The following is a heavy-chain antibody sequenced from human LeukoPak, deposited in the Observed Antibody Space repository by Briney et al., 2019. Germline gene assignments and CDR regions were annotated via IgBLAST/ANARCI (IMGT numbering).Heavy chain of an antibody. D-gene: IGHD5-24*01. Sequence: PSWTLSLTCAAYGGSFTDYYLTWIRQPPGKGLEWIGVIHSSGSTNYNPSLKSRVTISLDTSKNQFSLKLNSVTAADTADYYCARGRDAPKGGNYWGQGTLVTVFS. CDR2: IHSSGST. V-gene: IGHV4-34*01. CDR1: GGSFTDYY. CDR3: ARGRDAPKGGNY. J-gene: IGHJ4*02.